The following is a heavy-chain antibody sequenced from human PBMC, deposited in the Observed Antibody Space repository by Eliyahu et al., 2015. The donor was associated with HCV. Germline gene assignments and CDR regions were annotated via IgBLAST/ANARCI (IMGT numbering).Heavy chain of an antibody. Sequence: QVQLQQWGAGLLKPSETLSLTCAVYGGSFSGYYWSWIRQPPGKGLEWIGEINHSGSTNYNPSLKSRVTISVDTSKNQFSLKLSSVTAADTAVYYCKLYDILTGGPDAFDIWGQGTMVTVSS. J-gene: IGHJ3*02. CDR3: KLYDILTGGPDAFDI. CDR2: INHSGST. D-gene: IGHD3-9*01. V-gene: IGHV4-34*01. CDR1: GGSFSGYY.